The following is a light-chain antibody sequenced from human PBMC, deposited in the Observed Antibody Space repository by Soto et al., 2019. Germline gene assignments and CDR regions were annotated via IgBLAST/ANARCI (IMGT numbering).Light chain of an antibody. CDR1: SSDIGGYRY. CDR3: TYYTSDSSVI. Sequence: QSALTQPASVSGSPGQSVTISCTGTSSDIGGYRYVSWYQQRPGKAPKLMIHDVTNRPSGVSDRFSGSKSGNTASLTISGLQAEDEADYYCTYYTSDSSVIFGGGTQLTVL. J-gene: IGLJ2*01. CDR2: DVT. V-gene: IGLV2-14*03.